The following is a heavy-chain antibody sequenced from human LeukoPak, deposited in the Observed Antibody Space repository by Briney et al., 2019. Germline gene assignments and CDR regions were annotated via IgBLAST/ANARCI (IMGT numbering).Heavy chain of an antibody. CDR2: ISGRGGSA. Sequence: GGSLRLSCAASGFTFSSFEMGWVRQDPGKGLEGGSAISGRGGSAYYDDSVKGRFTISRDNSRNSLSLQMNSLRAEDTALYYCARTGYSSGWYRIWDYWGQGTLVTVSS. CDR1: GFTFSSFE. V-gene: IGHV3-23*01. D-gene: IGHD6-19*01. J-gene: IGHJ4*02. CDR3: ARTGYSSGWYRIWDY.